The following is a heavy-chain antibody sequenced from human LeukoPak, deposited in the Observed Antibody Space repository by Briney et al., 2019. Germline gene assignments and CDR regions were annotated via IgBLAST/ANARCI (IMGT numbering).Heavy chain of an antibody. Sequence: GASVKVSCETSGYTFNDYYLHWVRQAPGQGLEWMGWINPNSGRTNYAPKFQGRVTLTTDTPISTAYMELSSLISGDTALYYCARDSSDILTGYYHFWGQGTLVTVSS. D-gene: IGHD3-9*01. V-gene: IGHV1-2*02. J-gene: IGHJ4*02. CDR3: ARDSSDILTGYYHF. CDR1: GYTFNDYY. CDR2: INPNSGRT.